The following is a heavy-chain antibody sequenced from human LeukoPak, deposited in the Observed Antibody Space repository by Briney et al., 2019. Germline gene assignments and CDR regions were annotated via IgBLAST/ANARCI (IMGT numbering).Heavy chain of an antibody. V-gene: IGHV3-9*01. CDR2: ISWNSGSI. Sequence: GGSLRLSCAASGFTFDDYAMHWVRQAPGKGLEWVSGISWNSGSIGYADSVKGRFTISRDNAKNSLYLQMNSLRAEDTALYYCAKDMRLVAGSSLDYWGQGTLVTVSS. D-gene: IGHD6-19*01. CDR1: GFTFDDYA. J-gene: IGHJ4*02. CDR3: AKDMRLVAGSSLDY.